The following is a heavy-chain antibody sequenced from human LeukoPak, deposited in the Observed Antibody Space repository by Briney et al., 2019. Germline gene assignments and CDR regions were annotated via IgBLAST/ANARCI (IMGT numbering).Heavy chain of an antibody. CDR1: GGSISSHY. V-gene: IGHV4-59*11. J-gene: IGHJ4*02. CDR3: ARGATQAPFDY. CDR2: IYYSGST. Sequence: PSETLSLNCTVSGGSISSHYWSWIRQPPGKGLEWIGYIYYSGSTNYNPSLKSRVTISADTSKNQFSLKLSSVTAADTAVYYCARGATQAPFDYWGQGTLVTVSS.